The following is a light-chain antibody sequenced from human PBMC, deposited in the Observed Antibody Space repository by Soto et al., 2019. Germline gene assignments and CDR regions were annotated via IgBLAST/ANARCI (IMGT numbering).Light chain of an antibody. CDR1: HAVGSSY. CDR3: QSSDT. CDR2: GSS. V-gene: IGKV3-20*01. J-gene: IGKJ2*01. Sequence: ELVLTQSPGTLSLSPGESATLSCRASHAVGSSYLAWYKQKPGQAPRLLIYGSSNRATGIPDRFSGSGSGTDFSLTISRLDPEDFAVYYCQSSDTFGQGTKVEIK.